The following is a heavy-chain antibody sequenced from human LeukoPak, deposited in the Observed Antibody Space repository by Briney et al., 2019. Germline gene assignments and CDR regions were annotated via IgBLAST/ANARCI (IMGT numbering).Heavy chain of an antibody. CDR1: GGTFSSYA. Sequence: SVKVSCKASGGTFSSYAISWARQAPGQGLEWMGRIIPILGIANYAQKFQGRVTITADKSTSTAYMELSSLRSEDTAVYYCARDRGELRYFDWLSYWGQGTLVTVSS. D-gene: IGHD3-9*01. J-gene: IGHJ4*02. CDR2: IIPILGIA. V-gene: IGHV1-69*04. CDR3: ARDRGELRYFDWLSY.